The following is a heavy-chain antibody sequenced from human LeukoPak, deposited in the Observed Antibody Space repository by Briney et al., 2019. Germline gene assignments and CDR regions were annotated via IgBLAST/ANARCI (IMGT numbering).Heavy chain of an antibody. CDR2: IIPIFGTA. J-gene: IGHJ6*03. D-gene: IGHD2-15*01. CDR3: ARDNAPCSGGSCYQYYYYYYMDV. Sequence: SVKVSCKASGGTFSSYAISWVRQAPGQGLEWMGRIIPIFGTANYAQKFQGRVTTTTDESTSTAYMELSSLRSEDTAVYYCARDNAPCSGGSCYQYYYYYYMDVWSKGTTVTVSS. CDR1: GGTFSSYA. V-gene: IGHV1-69*05.